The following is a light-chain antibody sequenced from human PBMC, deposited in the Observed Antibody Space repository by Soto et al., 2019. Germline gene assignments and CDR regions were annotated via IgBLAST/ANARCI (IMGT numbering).Light chain of an antibody. CDR1: SSNIGAGYD. CDR2: GNS. V-gene: IGLV1-40*01. CDR3: QSYDSSLSGGV. Sequence: QSVLTQRPSVSGAPGQRVTISCTGSSSNIGAGYDVHWYQQLPGTAPKLLIYGNSNRPSGVPDRFCGSKSGTSASLAITGLQAEDEADYYCQSYDSSLSGGVFGGGTKLTVL. J-gene: IGLJ2*01.